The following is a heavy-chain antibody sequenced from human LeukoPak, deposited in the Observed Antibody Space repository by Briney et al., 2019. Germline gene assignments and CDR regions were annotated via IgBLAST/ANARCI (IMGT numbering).Heavy chain of an antibody. J-gene: IGHJ3*02. D-gene: IGHD6-13*01. CDR2: INPNSGGT. CDR3: ARDGIAAAAPRDAFDI. CDR1: GYTFTGYY. Sequence: ASVKVSCKASGYTFTGYYMHWVRQAPGQGLERMGWINPNSGGTNYAQKFQGRVTMTRDTSISTAYMELSRLRSDDTAVYYCARDGIAAAAPRDAFDIWGQGTMVTVSS. V-gene: IGHV1-2*02.